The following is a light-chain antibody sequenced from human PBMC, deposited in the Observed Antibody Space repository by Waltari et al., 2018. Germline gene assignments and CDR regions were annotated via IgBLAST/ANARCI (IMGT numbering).Light chain of an antibody. CDR3: LHLNNFPLS. CDR1: QGISTH. Sequence: DIQLTQSPSFLSASVRDRVTITPRASQGISTHLAWYQQKPGKGPKRLIYASSPLQSDLPSRFSGSGSGTEFTLTISSLQSEDFATYYCLHLNNFPLSFGGGTKVELK. CDR2: ASS. V-gene: IGKV1-9*01. J-gene: IGKJ4*01.